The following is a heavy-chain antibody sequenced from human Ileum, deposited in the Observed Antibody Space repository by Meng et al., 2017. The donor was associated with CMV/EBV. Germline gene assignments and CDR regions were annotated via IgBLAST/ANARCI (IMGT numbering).Heavy chain of an antibody. CDR1: GFSFSTYT. Sequence: GGSLRLSCAASGFSFSTYTMTWVRQAPGKGLEWVSVIYSGNSRTFYADSVKGRFTISSDNSKNTLYLQMNNLRAEDTAVYYCARDVRFLEWLPRFWFDPWGQGTLVTVSS. D-gene: IGHD3-3*01. CDR3: ARDVRFLEWLPRFWFDP. V-gene: IGHV3-23*03. J-gene: IGHJ5*02. CDR2: IYSGNSRT.